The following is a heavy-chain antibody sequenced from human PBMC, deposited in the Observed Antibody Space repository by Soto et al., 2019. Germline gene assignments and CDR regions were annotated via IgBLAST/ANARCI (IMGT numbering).Heavy chain of an antibody. CDR2: INAGNGNT. CDR1: GYTFTSYA. V-gene: IGHV1-3*01. D-gene: IGHD2-2*01. Sequence: ASVKVSCKASGYTFTSYAMHWVRQAPGQRLEWMGWINAGNGNTRYSQKFQGRVTITRNTSISTAYMELSSLRSEDTAVYYCARGPNEIVVVPAALHRYYYYYMDVWGKGTTVTVSS. J-gene: IGHJ6*03. CDR3: ARGPNEIVVVPAALHRYYYYYMDV.